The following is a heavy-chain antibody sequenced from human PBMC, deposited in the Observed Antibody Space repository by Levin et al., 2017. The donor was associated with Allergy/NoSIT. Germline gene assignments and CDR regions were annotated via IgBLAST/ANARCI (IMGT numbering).Heavy chain of an antibody. D-gene: IGHD1-1*01. CDR3: AINWEDAFDI. J-gene: IGHJ3*02. Sequence: GESLKISCTASGFTVSSTYMSWVRQAPGKGLEWVSVIYSGGTTFYADSVKGRFTVSRDNSKNTLYLQMNSLRAEDTAMYYCAINWEDAFDIWGQGTMVTVSS. CDR2: IYSGGTT. V-gene: IGHV3-53*01. CDR1: GFTVSSTY.